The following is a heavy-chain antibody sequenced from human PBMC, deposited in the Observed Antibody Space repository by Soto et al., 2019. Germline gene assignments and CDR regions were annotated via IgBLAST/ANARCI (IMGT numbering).Heavy chain of an antibody. J-gene: IGHJ4*02. V-gene: IGHV1-3*01. D-gene: IGHD6-13*01. CDR3: ARPRVGGEQQLANFDY. CDR2: INAGNGNT. CDR1: GYTFTTYS. Sequence: QVQLVQSGAEVKKPGASVKVSCKASGYTFTTYSMHWVRQAPGQRLEWMGWINAGNGNTKYSQKFQGRITVSRDTSASTAYMELSSLISEETAVYYCARPRVGGEQQLANFDYWGQGTLVTVSS.